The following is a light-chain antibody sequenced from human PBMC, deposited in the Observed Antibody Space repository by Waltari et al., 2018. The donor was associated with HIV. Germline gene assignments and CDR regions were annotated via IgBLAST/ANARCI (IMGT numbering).Light chain of an antibody. CDR2: DVN. CDR3: CAYAAGHVSYV. CDR1: TSDVGYYNY. Sequence: QSALTQPPSVSGSPGQSVTISCTGTTSDVGYYNYVSWYQQYPGTAPTLIIFDVNQRPSGAPGRFSGSKSGNTASLTISGLQTADEADYFCCAYAAGHVSYVFGNGTAVAVL. J-gene: IGLJ1*01. V-gene: IGLV2-11*01.